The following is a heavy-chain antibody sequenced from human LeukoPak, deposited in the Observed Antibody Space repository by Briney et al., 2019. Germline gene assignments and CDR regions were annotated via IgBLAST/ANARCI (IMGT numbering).Heavy chain of an antibody. CDR3: ARLQSGTYSYYFFYMDV. J-gene: IGHJ6*03. V-gene: IGHV3-21*01. CDR2: ITTSSDYM. CDR1: GFTFSTYN. D-gene: IGHD1-26*01. Sequence: GGSLRLSCAASGFTFSTYNMAWVRQAPGKGLVWVSSITTSSDYMYYAGSLRGRFTTSRDNSKNSLFLQMNSLRAEDTAVYFCARLQSGTYSYYFFYMDVWGKGTTVTVSS.